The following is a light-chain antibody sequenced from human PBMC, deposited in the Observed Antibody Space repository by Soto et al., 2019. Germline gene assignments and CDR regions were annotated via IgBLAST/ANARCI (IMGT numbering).Light chain of an antibody. J-gene: IGLJ1*01. V-gene: IGLV2-8*01. Sequence: QSALTQPPSASGSPGQSVTISCTGTSNDVGGYNYVSWYQQHPGKAPKLMIFEVSKRPSGVPDRFSGSKSGNTASLTVSGLQAEDEADCYCSSFAGSNNFGVFGTGTKVTVL. CDR2: EVS. CDR3: SSFAGSNNFGV. CDR1: SNDVGGYNY.